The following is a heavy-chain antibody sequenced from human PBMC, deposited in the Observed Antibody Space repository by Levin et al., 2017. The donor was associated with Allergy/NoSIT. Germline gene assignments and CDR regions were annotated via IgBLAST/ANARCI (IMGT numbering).Heavy chain of an antibody. V-gene: IGHV3-21*01. Sequence: GGSLRLSCEGHGFTFSSYTMNWVRQAPGKGLQWVASISSNSNYIYYADSLKGRFTISRDNAKNSLYLQMNSLRAEDTAVYYCARTPRGSGSYFDDYYGLDVWGQGTTVTVSS. J-gene: IGHJ6*02. CDR2: ISSNSNYI. CDR1: GFTFSSYT. D-gene: IGHD3-10*01. CDR3: ARTPRGSGSYFDDYYGLDV.